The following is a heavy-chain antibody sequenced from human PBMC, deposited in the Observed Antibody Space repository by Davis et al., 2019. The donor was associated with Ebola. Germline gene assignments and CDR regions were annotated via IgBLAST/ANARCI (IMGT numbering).Heavy chain of an antibody. CDR3: ARVGYSSGWPEASYYMDV. J-gene: IGHJ6*03. V-gene: IGHV3-33*08. CDR1: GFTFSSYA. CDR2: IWYDGSNK. Sequence: GESLKISCAASGFTFSSYAMNWVRQAPGKGLEWVAVIWYDGSNKYYADSVKGRFTISRDNSKNTLYLQMNSLRAEDTAVYYCARVGYSSGWPEASYYMDVWGKGTTVTVSS. D-gene: IGHD6-19*01.